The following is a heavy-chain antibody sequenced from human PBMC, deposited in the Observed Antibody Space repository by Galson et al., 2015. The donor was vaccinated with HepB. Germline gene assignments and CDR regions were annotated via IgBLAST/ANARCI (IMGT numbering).Heavy chain of an antibody. J-gene: IGHJ4*02. D-gene: IGHD3-16*01. V-gene: IGHV3-23*01. CDR1: GFTFTNFA. CDR2: ISGSADMT. Sequence: SLRLSCAASGFTFTNFAMSWVRQAPGKGLEWVSSISGSADMTDHADSVKGRFTISRDNSKNTLYLQMYSLRAEDTAIYYCAKEPTKYLAHWGYFDFWGQGSLVAV. CDR3: AKEPTKYLAHWGYFDF.